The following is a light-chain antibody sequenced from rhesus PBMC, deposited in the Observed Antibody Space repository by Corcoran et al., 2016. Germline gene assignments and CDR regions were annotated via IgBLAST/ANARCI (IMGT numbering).Light chain of an antibody. J-gene: IGKJ2*01. V-gene: IGKV3-24*04. CDR1: QSVGSY. Sequence: ETVVTQSPATLSLSPGERATLSWRASQSVGSYLGWYQQKPGQAPRRHINGASSRATGSPDRFSGSGSGTDFPLTFSSLEPEDVGVYYCQQSCNLYSFGQGTKVQIK. CDR2: GAS. CDR3: QQSCNLYS.